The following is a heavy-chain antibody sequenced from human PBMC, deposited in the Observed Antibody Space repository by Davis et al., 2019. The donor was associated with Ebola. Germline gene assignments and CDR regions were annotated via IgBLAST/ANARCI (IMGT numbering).Heavy chain of an antibody. V-gene: IGHV3-11*04. J-gene: IGHJ6*02. CDR3: ARSKQWLVANYYYYGMDV. CDR2: ISSSGSTI. Sequence: PGGSLRLSCAASGFTFSDYYMSWIRQAPGKGLEWVSYISSSGSTIYYADSVKGRFTISRDNANNALYLQMNSLRAEDTAVYYCARSKQWLVANYYYYGMDVWGQGTTVTVSS. CDR1: GFTFSDYY. D-gene: IGHD6-19*01.